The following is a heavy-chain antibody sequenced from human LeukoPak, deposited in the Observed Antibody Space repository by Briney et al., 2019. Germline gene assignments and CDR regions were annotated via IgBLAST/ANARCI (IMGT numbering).Heavy chain of an antibody. CDR3: ARGCSAVRCPADY. CDR1: GFNFSSYS. D-gene: IGHD2-15*01. Sequence: GGSLRLSCAASGFNFSSYSMSWVRQAPGEELVWVSQISPDGNITPYADSVKGRFTISRDHSKKTLYLQINALKAEDTAVYYCARGCSAVRCPADYWGQGSLVTVSS. CDR2: ISPDGNIT. J-gene: IGHJ4*02. V-gene: IGHV3-74*01.